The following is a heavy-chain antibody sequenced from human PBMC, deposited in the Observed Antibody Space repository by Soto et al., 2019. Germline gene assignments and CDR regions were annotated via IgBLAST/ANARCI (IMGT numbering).Heavy chain of an antibody. D-gene: IGHD6-19*01. J-gene: IGHJ6*02. CDR3: ARDGLNYYYYYGMDV. Sequence: ASETLSLTCTVSGGSISSGDYYWSWIRQPPGKGLEWIGYIYYSGSTYYNPSLKSRVTISVYTSKNQLSLKLSSVTAADTAVYYCARDGLNYYYYYGMDVWGQGTPVTVSS. CDR1: GGSISSGDYY. CDR2: IYYSGST. V-gene: IGHV4-30-4*01.